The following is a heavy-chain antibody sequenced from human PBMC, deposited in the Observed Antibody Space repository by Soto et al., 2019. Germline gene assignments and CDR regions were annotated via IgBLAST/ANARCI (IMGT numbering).Heavy chain of an antibody. V-gene: IGHV4-34*01. J-gene: IGHJ6*02. CDR2: VHPSGST. Sequence: SETLSLTCAVFGASLGGHYWAWIRQSPDKGLEWIGKVHPSGSTDYNPSLNSRLTLSLDTSKNPFSLKVASVTAVDTAVYFCARGKPTGYTFGPRNFFYYCLDVRRPGLTVTVS. CDR3: ARGKPTGYTFGPRNFFYYCLDV. CDR1: GASLGGHY. D-gene: IGHD5-12*01.